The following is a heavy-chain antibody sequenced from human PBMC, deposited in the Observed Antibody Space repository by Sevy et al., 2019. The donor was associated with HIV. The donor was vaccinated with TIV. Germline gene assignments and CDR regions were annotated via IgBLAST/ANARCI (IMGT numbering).Heavy chain of an antibody. Sequence: GGSLRLSCAASGFTFSTYAMTWVRQAPGKGLEWVATISGSGRTTYYASSVKGRFTISRDNSKYTLSLLMSSLRAADSAVYYSATHIGESSYGFYYGLDVWGQGTTVTVSS. CDR2: ISGSGRTT. V-gene: IGHV3-23*01. CDR1: GFTFSTYA. J-gene: IGHJ6*02. CDR3: ATHIGESSYGFYYGLDV. D-gene: IGHD5-18*01.